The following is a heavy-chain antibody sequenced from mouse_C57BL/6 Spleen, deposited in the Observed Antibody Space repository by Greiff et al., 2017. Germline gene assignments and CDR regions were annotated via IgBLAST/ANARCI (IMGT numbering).Heavy chain of an antibody. J-gene: IGHJ4*01. CDR2: ISSGGDYI. CDR3: TRDITGTGAMDY. Sequence: EVNVVESGEGLVKPGGSLKLSCAASGFTFSSYAMSWVRQTPEKRLEWVAYISSGGDYIYYADTVKGRFTISRDNARNTLYLQMSSLKSEDTAMYYCTRDITGTGAMDYWGQGTSVTVSS. V-gene: IGHV5-9-1*02. D-gene: IGHD4-1*01. CDR1: GFTFSSYA.